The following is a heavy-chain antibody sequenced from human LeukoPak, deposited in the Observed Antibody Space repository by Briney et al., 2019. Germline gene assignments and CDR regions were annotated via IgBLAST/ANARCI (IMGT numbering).Heavy chain of an antibody. D-gene: IGHD3-22*01. CDR1: GFTFSNYY. CDR3: ARDLQALPDYYDRSGYYYYFDY. CDR2: IGSSGSTI. J-gene: IGHJ4*02. V-gene: IGHV3-11*01. Sequence: GGSLRLSCAASGFTFSNYYMSWIRQAPGKGLEWVSYIGSSGSTIYYADSVKGRFTISRDNAKNSLYLQMNSLRAEDTAVYYCARDLQALPDYYDRSGYYYYFDYWGQGTPVTVSS.